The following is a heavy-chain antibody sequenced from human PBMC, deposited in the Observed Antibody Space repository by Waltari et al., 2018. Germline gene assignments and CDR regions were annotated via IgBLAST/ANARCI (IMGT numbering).Heavy chain of an antibody. J-gene: IGHJ5*02. CDR1: GGSFSGYY. Sequence: QVQLQQWGAGLLKPSETLSLTCAVYGGSFSGYYWSWIRQPPGKGLEWIGEIKHSGSTNYNPSLKSRVTISVDTSKNQFSLKLSSVTAADTAVYYCARGLEQLVRGWFDPWGQGTLVTVSS. D-gene: IGHD6-13*01. CDR3: ARGLEQLVRGWFDP. V-gene: IGHV4-34*01. CDR2: IKHSGST.